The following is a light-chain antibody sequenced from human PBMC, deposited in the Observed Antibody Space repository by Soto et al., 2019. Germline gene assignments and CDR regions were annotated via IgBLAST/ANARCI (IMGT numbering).Light chain of an antibody. CDR1: QSVSSY. CDR3: QQRSNWPPSIT. CDR2: DAS. V-gene: IGKV3-11*01. Sequence: EIVLTQSPATLSLSPGARAPLSCRARQSVSSYLAWYQQNPGQAPRLLIYDASNRATGIPARFSGSGSGTDFTLTISSLEPEDFAVYYCQQRSNWPPSITFGQGTRLEIK. J-gene: IGKJ5*01.